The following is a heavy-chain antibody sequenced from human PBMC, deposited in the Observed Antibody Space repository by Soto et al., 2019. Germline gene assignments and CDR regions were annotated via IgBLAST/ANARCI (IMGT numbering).Heavy chain of an antibody. CDR3: AKDEGIEYSSPWTAFDI. J-gene: IGHJ3*02. CDR1: GFTFDDYA. V-gene: IGHV3-9*01. CDR2: ISWNSGSI. D-gene: IGHD6-6*01. Sequence: EVQLVESGGGLVQPGRSLRLSCAASGFTFDDYAMHWVRQAPGKGLEWVSGISWNSGSIGYADSVKGRFTISRDNAKNSLYLQMNSLRAEDTAVYYCAKDEGIEYSSPWTAFDIWGQGTMVTVSS.